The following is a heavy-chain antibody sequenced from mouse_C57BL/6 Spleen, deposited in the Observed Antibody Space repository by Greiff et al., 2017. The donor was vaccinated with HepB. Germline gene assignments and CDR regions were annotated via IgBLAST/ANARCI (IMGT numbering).Heavy chain of an antibody. CDR2: INPNNGGT. D-gene: IGHD1-1*01. Sequence: VQLQQSGPELVKPGASVKISCKASGYTFTDYYMNWVKQSHGKSLEWIGDINPNNGGTSYNQKFKGKATLTVDKSSSTAYMELRSLTSEDSAVYYCARSPYGSSYVGFAYWGQGTLVTVSA. CDR1: GYTFTDYY. CDR3: ARSPYGSSYVGFAY. J-gene: IGHJ3*01. V-gene: IGHV1-26*01.